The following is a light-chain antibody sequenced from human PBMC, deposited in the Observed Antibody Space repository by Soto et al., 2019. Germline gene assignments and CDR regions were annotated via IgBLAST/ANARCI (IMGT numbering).Light chain of an antibody. V-gene: IGLV1-44*01. J-gene: IGLJ2*01. CDR3: AAWDVSLVV. CDR2: SDN. Sequence: QSVLTQSPSASGTPGQRVTIFCSGSSSNIGTNTVIWYQQLPGAPPKLLIYSDNHRPSGVHDRFSGSKSGTSASLAISGLQSEDEADYYCAAWDVSLVVFGGGTKLTVL. CDR1: SSNIGTNT.